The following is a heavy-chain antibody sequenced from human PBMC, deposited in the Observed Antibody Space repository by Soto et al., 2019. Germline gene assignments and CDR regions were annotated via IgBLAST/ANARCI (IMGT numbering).Heavy chain of an antibody. CDR3: ARSGGLDRDFNY. J-gene: IGHJ4*02. Sequence: QVQLVQSGAEVKKPGSLVKVSCKASGGTFSSDSFSWVRQAPGQGLEWMGGIIPMFDTPIYAQKFQDRVTITADESTSTAYMQLSSLRSGDTAVHYCARSGGLDRDFNYWGQGSLVTVSS. V-gene: IGHV1-69*12. D-gene: IGHD2-15*01. CDR1: GGTFSSDS. CDR2: IIPMFDTP.